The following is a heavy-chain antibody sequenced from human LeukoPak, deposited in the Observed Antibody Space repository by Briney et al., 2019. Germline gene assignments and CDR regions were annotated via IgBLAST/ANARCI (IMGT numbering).Heavy chain of an antibody. CDR3: AKGHYYGSGSLDY. J-gene: IGHJ4*02. Sequence: QPGGSLRLSCAASGFTFSNYAMHWVRQAPGKGLEWVAVLSYDGSDKYYADSVKGRFTISRDNSKNTLYLQMNSLRAEDTAVYYCAKGHYYGSGSLDYWGQGTLVTVSS. CDR1: GFTFSNYA. D-gene: IGHD3-10*01. V-gene: IGHV3-30-3*01. CDR2: LSYDGSDK.